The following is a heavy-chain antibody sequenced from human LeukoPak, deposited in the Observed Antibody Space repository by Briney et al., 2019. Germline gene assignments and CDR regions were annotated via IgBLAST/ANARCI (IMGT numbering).Heavy chain of an antibody. D-gene: IGHD5-12*01. V-gene: IGHV1-2*02. CDR2: INPNSGGT. J-gene: IGHJ2*01. CDR3: ARDLGSIVATFDFFWYFDF. CDR1: GYTFTVYY. Sequence: ASVKVSCKASGYTFTVYYMHWVRQAPGQGLEWMGWINPNSGGTNYAQKFQGRVTMTRDTSISTAYMELSRLTSDDTAVYYCARDLGSIVATFDFFWYFDFWGRGTLLTVSS.